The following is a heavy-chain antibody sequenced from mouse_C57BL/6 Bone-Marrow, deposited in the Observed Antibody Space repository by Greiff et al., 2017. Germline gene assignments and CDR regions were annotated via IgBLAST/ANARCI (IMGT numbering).Heavy chain of an antibody. Sequence: EVKLQESGAELVRPGASVKLSCTASGFNIKDDYMPWVKQRPEQGLEWIGWIDPENGDTEYASKFQGKATITADTSSNTAYLQLSSLTSEDTAVYYCTAYSFYWYFDVWGTGTTVTVSS. D-gene: IGHD2-12*01. V-gene: IGHV14-4*01. CDR1: GFNIKDDY. CDR3: TAYSFYWYFDV. J-gene: IGHJ1*03. CDR2: IDPENGDT.